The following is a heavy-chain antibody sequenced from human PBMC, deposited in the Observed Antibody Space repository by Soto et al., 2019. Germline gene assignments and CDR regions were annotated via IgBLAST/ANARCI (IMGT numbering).Heavy chain of an antibody. CDR1: GYTFTSYA. Sequence: ASVKVSCKASGYTFTSYAMHWVRQAHGQRLEWMGWINAGNGNTKYSQKFQGRVTITRDTSAGTAYMELSSLRSEDTAVYYCARSIVVVTALDYWGQGTLVTVSS. CDR3: ARSIVVVTALDY. CDR2: INAGNGNT. J-gene: IGHJ4*02. V-gene: IGHV1-3*01. D-gene: IGHD2-21*02.